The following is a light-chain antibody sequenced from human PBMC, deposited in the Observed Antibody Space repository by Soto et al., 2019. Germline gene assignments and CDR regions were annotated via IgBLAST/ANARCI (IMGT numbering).Light chain of an antibody. CDR1: QGIRND. Sequence: AIQMTQSPSSLSASVGDRVTITCRASQGIRNDLGWYQQKPGKAPKLLIYGASSLQSGVPSRFSGSGSGTDFTLTISSLQPGDFATYYCLQDYNYPRTFGQGTKVEI. V-gene: IGKV1-6*01. CDR2: GAS. J-gene: IGKJ1*01. CDR3: LQDYNYPRT.